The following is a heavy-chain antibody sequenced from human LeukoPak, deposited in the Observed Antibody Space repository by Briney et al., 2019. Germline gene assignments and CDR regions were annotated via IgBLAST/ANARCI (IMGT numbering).Heavy chain of an antibody. CDR1: GYTFSSNW. V-gene: IGHV5-51*01. CDR2: IYPGNSDT. J-gene: IGHJ3*02. D-gene: IGHD1-26*01. CDR3: ARHRVGIYSRNHAFDI. Sequence: GESLKISCKGSGYTFSSNWIGWVRQMPGKGLEWMGIIYPGNSDTRYSPSFQGQVTISADKSSSTAYLQWSSLKASDTAMYYCARHRVGIYSRNHAFDIWGQGTMVTVST.